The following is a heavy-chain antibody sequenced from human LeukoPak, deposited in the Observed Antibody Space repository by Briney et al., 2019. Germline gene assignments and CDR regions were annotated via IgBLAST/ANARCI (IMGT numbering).Heavy chain of an antibody. Sequence: SETMSLACTVSGGSISSSSYYWGWIRQPPGKGLEWIGSIYYSGSTYFNPSLKSRVSFFVDTSKNQFSLKVTSVTAADTAVYYCARHFSGSSSYYGRDYYYMDVWGKGTTVIVSS. V-gene: IGHV4-39*01. CDR2: IYYSGST. D-gene: IGHD3-22*01. CDR1: GGSISSSSYY. CDR3: ARHFSGSSSYYGRDYYYMDV. J-gene: IGHJ6*03.